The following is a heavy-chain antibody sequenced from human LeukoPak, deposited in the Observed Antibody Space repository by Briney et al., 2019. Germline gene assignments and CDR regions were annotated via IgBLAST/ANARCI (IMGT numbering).Heavy chain of an antibody. CDR3: ARANGQLWTTPDY. V-gene: IGHV3-30*03. Sequence: GGSLRLSCAASGFTFSNYGMHWVRQAPGKGLEWVAVVSDNGSKTYYADSVKGRFTISRDNSKNTLYLQMNSLRAEDTAVYYCARANGQLWTTPDYWGQGTLVTISS. CDR2: VSDNGSKT. J-gene: IGHJ4*02. D-gene: IGHD5-18*01. CDR1: GFTFSNYG.